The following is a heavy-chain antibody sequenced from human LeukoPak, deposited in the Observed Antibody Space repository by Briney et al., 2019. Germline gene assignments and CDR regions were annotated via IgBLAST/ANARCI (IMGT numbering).Heavy chain of an antibody. CDR3: AREGREMTGFDY. CDR1: AFTFSDFW. J-gene: IGHJ4*02. D-gene: IGHD1-14*01. Sequence: GGSLRLSCEASAFTFSDFWISWVRQTPGKGLEWVANIKQAGNEKHYVDSVKGRFTISRDNAKNSLYLQMNSLRVEDTAVYYCAREGREMTGFDYWGQGALVTVSP. CDR2: IKQAGNEK. V-gene: IGHV3-7*01.